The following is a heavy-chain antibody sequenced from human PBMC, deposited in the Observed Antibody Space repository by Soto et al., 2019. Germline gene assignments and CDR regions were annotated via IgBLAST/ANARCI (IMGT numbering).Heavy chain of an antibody. V-gene: IGHV3-74*01. CDR3: GRIGCGKTAIIC. D-gene: IGHD6-13*01. Sequence: PGGSLRLSCAASGFTFSTYWMHWVRQAPGKGLVWVSRIKGDASSTTYADSVKGRFTISRDNAKNTLYLQMNSLRAEDTAIYYCGRIGCGKTAIICWSHGALVTVSS. CDR2: IKGDASST. CDR1: GFTFSTYW. J-gene: IGHJ1*01.